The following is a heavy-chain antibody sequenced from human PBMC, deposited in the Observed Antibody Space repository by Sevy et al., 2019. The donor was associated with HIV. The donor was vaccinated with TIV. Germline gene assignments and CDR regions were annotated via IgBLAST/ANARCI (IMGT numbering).Heavy chain of an antibody. CDR2: ISSSSSYI. V-gene: IGHV3-21*01. CDR3: AREGWGGAARPNYFDY. D-gene: IGHD6-6*01. Sequence: GGSLRLSCAASGFTFSDYSMNWVRKAPGKGLEWVSIISSSSSYIYYADSMKGRFTISRDNAKNSLYLQRNSLRVEDTAVYYCAREGWGGAARPNYFDYWGQGTLVTVSS. CDR1: GFTFSDYS. J-gene: IGHJ4*02.